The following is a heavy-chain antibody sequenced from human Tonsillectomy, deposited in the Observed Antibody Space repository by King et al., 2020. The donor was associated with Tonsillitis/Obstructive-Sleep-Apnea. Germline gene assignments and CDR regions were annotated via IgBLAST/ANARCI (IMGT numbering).Heavy chain of an antibody. D-gene: IGHD3-3*01. CDR1: GFTFSSYE. V-gene: IGHV3-48*03. CDR2: IGTSGTTT. J-gene: IGHJ3*02. CDR3: ARDLPPGGPILGVVTNRRHLGLAFDI. Sequence: VQLVESGGGLVQPGGSLRLSCAASGFTFSSYEMNWVRQAPGRGLEWVANIGTSGTTTYYGDSVKGRFTISRDNAKNSLSLQMNSLRAEDTAVYYCARDLPPGGPILGVVTNRRHLGLAFDIWGQGTMVTVSS.